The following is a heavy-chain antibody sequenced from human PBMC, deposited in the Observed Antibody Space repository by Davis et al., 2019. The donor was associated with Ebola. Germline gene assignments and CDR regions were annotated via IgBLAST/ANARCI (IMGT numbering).Heavy chain of an antibody. V-gene: IGHV3-21*01. CDR3: AAADIVVVVDGTSYPHAFDT. D-gene: IGHD2-15*01. CDR1: GFPFTTYT. J-gene: IGHJ3*02. Sequence: PSETLSLTCAASGFPFTTYTLNWVRQAPGKGLECVASVSSYSDNIYYADSVKGRFTASRDNAKNSLYLQMNSLRAEDTAVYYCAAADIVVVVDGTSYPHAFDTWGQGTVVTVSS. CDR2: VSSYSDNI.